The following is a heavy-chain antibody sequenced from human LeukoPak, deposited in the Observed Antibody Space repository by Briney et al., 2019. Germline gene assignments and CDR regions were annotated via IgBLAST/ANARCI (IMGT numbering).Heavy chain of an antibody. J-gene: IGHJ4*02. CDR1: GGSISSYY. CDR3: AGISYYGSGSLYFDY. Sequence: SETLSLTCTVSGGSISSYYWSWIRQPPGKGLEWIGYIYYSGSTNYNPSLKSRVTISVDTSKNQFSLKLSSVTAADTAVYYCAGISYYGSGSLYFDYWGQGTLSPSPQ. V-gene: IGHV4-59*01. CDR2: IYYSGST. D-gene: IGHD3-10*01.